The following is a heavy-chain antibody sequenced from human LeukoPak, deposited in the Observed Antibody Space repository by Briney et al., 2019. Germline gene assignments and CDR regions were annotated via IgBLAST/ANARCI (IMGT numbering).Heavy chain of an antibody. Sequence: GGSLRLSCAASGFTLTNSEMDWVRQAPGKGLEWVAHIRSENAVLYADSVRGRFTIFRDNAKDSVYLQMNSLKGDDTAVYYCAKDSAFYYIDVWGKGTTVIISS. D-gene: IGHD3-10*01. J-gene: IGHJ6*03. CDR3: AKDSAFYYIDV. V-gene: IGHV3-48*03. CDR2: IRSENAV. CDR1: GFTLTNSE.